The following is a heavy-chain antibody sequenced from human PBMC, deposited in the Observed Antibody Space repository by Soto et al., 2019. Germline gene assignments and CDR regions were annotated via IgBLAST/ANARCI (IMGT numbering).Heavy chain of an antibody. CDR2: ISYDGSNK. J-gene: IGHJ4*02. Sequence: QVQLVESGGGVVQPGRSLRLSCAASGFTFSSYGMHWVRQAPGKGLEWVAVISYDGSNKYYADSVKGRFTISRDNSKNSLYLQMNSLRAEDMAVYYCAKQGYYDSSGSYYFDYWGQGTLVTVSS. V-gene: IGHV3-30*18. CDR1: GFTFSSYG. D-gene: IGHD3-22*01. CDR3: AKQGYYDSSGSYYFDY.